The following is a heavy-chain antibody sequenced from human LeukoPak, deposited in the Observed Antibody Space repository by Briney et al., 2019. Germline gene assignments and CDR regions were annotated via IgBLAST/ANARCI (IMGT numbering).Heavy chain of an antibody. CDR1: GYTFTSYD. CDR3: AKPARGDYVGRGAFDI. V-gene: IGHV1-8*01. CDR2: MNPNSGNT. D-gene: IGHD4-17*01. Sequence: ASVKVSCKASGYTFTSYDINWVRQATGQGLEWMGWMNPNSGNTGYAQKFQGRVTMTRNTSISTAYMELSSLRSEDTAVYYCAKPARGDYVGRGAFDIWGQGTMVTVSS. J-gene: IGHJ3*02.